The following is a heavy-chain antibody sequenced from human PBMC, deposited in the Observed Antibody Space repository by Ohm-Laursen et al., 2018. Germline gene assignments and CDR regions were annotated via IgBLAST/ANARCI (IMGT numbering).Heavy chain of an antibody. V-gene: IGHV3-11*01. CDR2: ISSSGSTI. D-gene: IGHD6-13*01. Sequence: LTCTVFGGSISGYYMSWIRQAPGKGLEWVSYISSSGSTIYYADSVKGRFTISRDNAKNSLYLQMNSLRAEDTAVYYCARCKQPRDYYGMDVWGQGTTVTVSS. CDR1: GGSISGYY. CDR3: ARCKQPRDYYGMDV. J-gene: IGHJ6*02.